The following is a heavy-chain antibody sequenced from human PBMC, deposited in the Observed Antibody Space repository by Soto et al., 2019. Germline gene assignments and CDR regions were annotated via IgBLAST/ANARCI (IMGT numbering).Heavy chain of an antibody. Sequence: EEQLVESGGGLVKPGGSLRLSCAASGFTFTNAWMSWVRQAPGKGLEWLGRIKSNADGGTTDYPAPIQGRFTISRDDSKDTLYLQLYGLKTEDTAVYYCTTCSGRRKIRCFALLDIWGQGTMVTVSS. CDR3: TTCSGRRKIRCFALLDI. CDR2: IKSNADGGTT. J-gene: IGHJ3*02. D-gene: IGHD2-2*01. V-gene: IGHV3-15*01. CDR1: GFTFTNAW.